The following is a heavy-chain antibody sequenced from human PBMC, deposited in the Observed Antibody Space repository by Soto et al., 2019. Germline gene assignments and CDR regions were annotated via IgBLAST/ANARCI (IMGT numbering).Heavy chain of an antibody. CDR3: AKGRIRIAVADFDY. V-gene: IGHV3-21*04. Sequence: PGGSLRLSCAASGFTFSSYSMNWVRQAPGKGLEWVSSISSSSSYIYYADSVKGRFTISRDNAKNSLYLQMNSLRAEGTAVYYCAKGRIRIAVADFDYWGQGTMVTVYS. J-gene: IGHJ4*02. D-gene: IGHD6-19*01. CDR1: GFTFSSYS. CDR2: ISSSSSYI.